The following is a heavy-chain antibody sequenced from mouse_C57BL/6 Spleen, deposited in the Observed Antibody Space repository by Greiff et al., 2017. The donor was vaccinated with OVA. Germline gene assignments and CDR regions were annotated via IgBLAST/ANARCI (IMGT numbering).Heavy chain of an antibody. CDR2: IYPGDGDT. CDR1: GYAFSSSW. J-gene: IGHJ4*01. Sequence: QVQLQQSGPELVKPGASVKISCKASGYAFSSSWMNWVKQRPGKGLEWIGRIYPGDGDTNYNGKFKGKATLTADKSSSTAYMQLSSLTSEDSAVYFCASLTVDYAMDYWGQGTSVTVSS. V-gene: IGHV1-82*01. CDR3: ASLTVDYAMDY. D-gene: IGHD1-1*01.